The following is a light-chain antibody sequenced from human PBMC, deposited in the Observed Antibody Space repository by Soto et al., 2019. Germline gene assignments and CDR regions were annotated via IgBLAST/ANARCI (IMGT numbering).Light chain of an antibody. J-gene: IGLJ1*01. CDR3: SSYTSSSTRV. Sequence: QSVLTQPASASGSPGRLVTISCTGTSSDVGDNYVSWYQQHPGKAPKLMIYEDSKRPSGVSNRFSGSKSGNTASLTISGLQTEDEGDYYCSSYTSSSTRVFGTGTKVTVL. V-gene: IGLV2-14*01. CDR2: EDS. CDR1: SSDVGDNY.